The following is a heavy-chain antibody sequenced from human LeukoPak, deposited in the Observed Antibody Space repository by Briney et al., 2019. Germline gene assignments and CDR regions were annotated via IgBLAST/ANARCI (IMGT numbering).Heavy chain of an antibody. CDR1: GFTFISYS. CDR2: IGTNSHYI. V-gene: IGHV3-21*01. CDR3: ARGYYFDY. Sequence: GGSLRLSCAASGFTFISYSINWVRQAPGKGLEWVSSIGTNSHYIYYADSVKGRFTISRDNAKNSLYLQMHSLRAEDTAVYYCARGYYFDYWGQGTLVTVSS. J-gene: IGHJ4*02.